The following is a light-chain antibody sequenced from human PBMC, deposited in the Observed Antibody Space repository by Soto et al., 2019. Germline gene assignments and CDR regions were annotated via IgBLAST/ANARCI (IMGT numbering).Light chain of an antibody. Sequence: EIVMTHSPATLSVSPGERATLSCRASQSVSRKLAWYQQKPGQAPRLLLYGASNRAPGVPARFSGGGSGTQFPLPITRLQSEDFAVYYCQQYSNWPPYTFGQGTKLEIK. CDR1: QSVSRK. CDR3: QQYSNWPPYT. J-gene: IGKJ2*01. V-gene: IGKV3-15*01. CDR2: GAS.